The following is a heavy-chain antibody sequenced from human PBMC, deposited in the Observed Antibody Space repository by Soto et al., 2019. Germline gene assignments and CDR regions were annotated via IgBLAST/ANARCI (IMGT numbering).Heavy chain of an antibody. V-gene: IGHV3-23*01. CDR1: GFTFSSYA. CDR3: AKGRLGYCSGGSCHMFDY. J-gene: IGHJ4*02. CDR2: ISGSGGST. D-gene: IGHD2-15*01. Sequence: GGSLRLSCAASGFTFSSYAMSWVRQAPGKGLEWVSAISGSGGSTYYADSVKGRFTISRDNPKNTLYLQMNSLRAEDTAVYYCAKGRLGYCSGGSCHMFDYWGQGTLVTVSS.